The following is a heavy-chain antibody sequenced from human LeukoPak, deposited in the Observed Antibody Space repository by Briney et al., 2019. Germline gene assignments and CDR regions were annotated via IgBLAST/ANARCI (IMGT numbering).Heavy chain of an antibody. D-gene: IGHD2/OR15-2a*01. V-gene: IGHV3-23*01. CDR2: IGGGAGSTY. J-gene: IGHJ2*01. CDR3: AKAFTSYWYFDH. CDR1: GFTFRSSA. Sequence: GGSLRLSCAASGFTFRSSAMNWVRQTPGKGLEWVSSIGGGAGSTYYYADSVKGRFTISRDNSNNTLYLQMNSLRAEDTAVYYCAKAFTSYWYFDHWGRGTLVTVSS.